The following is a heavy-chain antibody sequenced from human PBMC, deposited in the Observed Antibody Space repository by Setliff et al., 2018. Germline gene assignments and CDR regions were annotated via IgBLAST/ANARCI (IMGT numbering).Heavy chain of an antibody. J-gene: IGHJ4*02. CDR2: ISAYDGNT. Sequence: ASVKVSCKASGYTFTNYGITWVRQAPGQGLEWMGWISAYDGNTKFAQNIQGSVTLTTDTPTSTAYMERRILRSDDTAVYYCARSPPNRGSGSGWYGDFWGQGTLVTVSS. V-gene: IGHV1-18*01. CDR1: GYTFTNYG. D-gene: IGHD6-19*01. CDR3: ARSPPNRGSGSGWYGDF.